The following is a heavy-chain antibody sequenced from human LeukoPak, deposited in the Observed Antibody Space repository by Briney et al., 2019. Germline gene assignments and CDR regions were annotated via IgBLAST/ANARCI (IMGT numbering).Heavy chain of an antibody. J-gene: IGHJ5*02. CDR2: IGTAGDT. V-gene: IGHV3-13*01. CDR3: ARGWGLGLDP. Sequence: GGSLRLSCAASGFTVSSNYMIWVRQAPGKGLEWVSVIGTAGDTYYPGSVKGRFTISRENAKNSLYLQMNSLRAGDTAVYYCARGWGLGLDPWGQGTLVTVSS. D-gene: IGHD3-16*01. CDR1: GFTVSSNY.